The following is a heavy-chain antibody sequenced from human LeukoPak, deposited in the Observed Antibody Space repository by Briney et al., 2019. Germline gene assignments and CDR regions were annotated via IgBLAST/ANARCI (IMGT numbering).Heavy chain of an antibody. CDR3: ARGLGYCSSTSCPYFDY. J-gene: IGHJ4*02. CDR1: GFTFSSYR. V-gene: IGHV3-21*01. Sequence: GGSLRLSCAASGFTFSSYRMNWVRQAPGTELEWVSSIRSSSNYIYYADSVKGRFTSSRDNAKKSLYLQMKSLRAEDTAVYDWARGLGYCSSTSCPYFDYWGQGTLVTVSS. CDR2: IRSSSNYI. D-gene: IGHD2-2*01.